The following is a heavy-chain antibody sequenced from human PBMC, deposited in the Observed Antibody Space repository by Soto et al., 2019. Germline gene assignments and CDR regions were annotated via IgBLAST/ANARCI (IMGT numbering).Heavy chain of an antibody. J-gene: IGHJ3*02. CDR1: GVTFRSYC. CDR2: ISYDGSNK. Sequence: GWSLILSCATSGVTFRSYCLHWVRQAPGKGLEWVAVISYDGSNKYNEDSVKGRFTISRDNSKNTLYLQMNSLRAEDTAVYYCAKEVRAAMAAPSDFDIRGQGKMVPASS. D-gene: IGHD5-18*01. V-gene: IGHV3-30*18. CDR3: AKEVRAAMAAPSDFDI.